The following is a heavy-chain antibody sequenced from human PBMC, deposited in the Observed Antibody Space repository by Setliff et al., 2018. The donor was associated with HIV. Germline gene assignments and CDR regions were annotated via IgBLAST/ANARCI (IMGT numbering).Heavy chain of an antibody. Sequence: SVKVSCKASGGTFSSYSITWVRQAPGQGLEWMGGIIPIFNTANYAQKFQGRVTITADESTSTAYMELSSLGSEDTAVYYCARGSGGYCSGGSCYFGFGLALWGQGTAVTVSS. J-gene: IGHJ6*02. D-gene: IGHD2-15*01. CDR1: GGTFSSYS. CDR3: ARGSGGYCSGGSCYFGFGLAL. CDR2: IIPIFNTA. V-gene: IGHV1-69*13.